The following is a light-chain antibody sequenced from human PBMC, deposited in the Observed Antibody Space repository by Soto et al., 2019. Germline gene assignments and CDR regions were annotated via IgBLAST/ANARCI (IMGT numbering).Light chain of an antibody. CDR2: EVS. Sequence: QSALTQPASVSGSPGQSITISCTGTTRDVGAYNSVSWYQQHPGKAPKVMIYEVSNRPSGVSNRFSGSKSGNTASLTISGLQAEDEADYYCCSYTSSSTVVFGAGTKVTVL. CDR3: CSYTSSSTVV. J-gene: IGLJ2*01. V-gene: IGLV2-14*01. CDR1: TRDVGAYNS.